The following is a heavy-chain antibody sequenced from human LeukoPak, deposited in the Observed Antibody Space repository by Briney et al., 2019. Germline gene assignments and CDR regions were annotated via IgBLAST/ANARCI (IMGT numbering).Heavy chain of an antibody. CDR1: GGSISSSSYY. J-gene: IGHJ4*02. Sequence: PSETLSLTCTVSGGSISSSSYYWSWIRQPPGKGLEWIGEINHSGRTTYNPSLKSRVTISVDTSKNLFSLKLNSVTAADTAVYYCARDGAAAGWYDYWGQGTLVTVSS. D-gene: IGHD6-13*01. CDR3: ARDGAAAGWYDY. CDR2: INHSGRT. V-gene: IGHV4-39*07.